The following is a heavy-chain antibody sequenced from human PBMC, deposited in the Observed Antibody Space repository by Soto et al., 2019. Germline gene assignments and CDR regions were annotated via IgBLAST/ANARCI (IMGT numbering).Heavy chain of an antibody. J-gene: IGHJ6*02. CDR2: MSGSGGGT. V-gene: IGHV3-23*01. CDR1: GFSFTNYT. CDR3: AGAYCSGTTCYGLYGMDV. Sequence: PGGSLSLSCAASGFSFTNYTMHGVRQASGKGLEWVSSMSGSGGGTYYADSVKGRFTISRDNSKNTLFLQMNSLRAEDTALYYCAGAYCSGTTCYGLYGMDVWGQGTTVTVSS. D-gene: IGHD2-2*01.